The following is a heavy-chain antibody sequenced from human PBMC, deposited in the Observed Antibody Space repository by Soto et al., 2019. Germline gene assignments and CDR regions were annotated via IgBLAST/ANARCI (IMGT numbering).Heavy chain of an antibody. CDR1: GGSISSSRYY. V-gene: IGHV4-39*07. CDR2: IYYSGST. Sequence: SETLSLTCTVSGGSISSSRYYWGWIRQPPGKGLEWIGSIYYSGSTNYNPSLKSRVTISVDTSKNQFSLKLSSVTAADTAVYYCARVTPLDFWSGYYFEYWGQGTLVTVSS. J-gene: IGHJ4*02. D-gene: IGHD3-3*01. CDR3: ARVTPLDFWSGYYFEY.